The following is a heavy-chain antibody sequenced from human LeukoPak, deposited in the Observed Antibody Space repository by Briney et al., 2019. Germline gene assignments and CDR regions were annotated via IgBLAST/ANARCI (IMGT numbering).Heavy chain of an antibody. Sequence: ASVKVSCKVSGYTFTSYYMHWVRQAPGQGLEWMGIINPSGGSTSYAQKFQGRVTMTRDTSTSTVYMELSSLRSEDTAVYYRARLSGSYFGDDYWGQGTLVTVSS. D-gene: IGHD1-26*01. CDR1: GYTFTSYY. CDR3: ARLSGSYFGDDY. CDR2: INPSGGST. V-gene: IGHV1-46*03. J-gene: IGHJ4*02.